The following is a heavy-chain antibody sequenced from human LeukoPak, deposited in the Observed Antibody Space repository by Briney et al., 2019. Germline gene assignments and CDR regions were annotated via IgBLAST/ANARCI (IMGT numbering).Heavy chain of an antibody. CDR3: ATLTVGIAVAGTFDY. CDR1: GFTFSSYA. Sequence: TGGSLRLSCAASGFTFSSYAMSWVRQAPGKGLEWVSAISGSGGSTYYADSVKGRFTISRDNSKNTLYLQMNSLRAEDTAVYYCATLTVGIAVAGTFDYWGQGTLVTVSS. V-gene: IGHV3-23*01. CDR2: ISGSGGST. J-gene: IGHJ4*02. D-gene: IGHD6-19*01.